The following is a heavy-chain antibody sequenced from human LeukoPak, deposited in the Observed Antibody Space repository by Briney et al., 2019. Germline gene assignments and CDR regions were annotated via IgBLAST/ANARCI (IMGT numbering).Heavy chain of an antibody. CDR3: ARVPRPYDYVWGSPFDY. V-gene: IGHV4-34*01. Sequence: TSSETLSLTCAVYGGSFNGYYWTWIRQPPGKGLEWIGEINHSGSTYYNPSLKSRVTISVDTSKNQFSLKLSSVTAADTAVYYCARVPRPYDYVWGSPFDYWGQGTLVTVSS. J-gene: IGHJ4*02. CDR2: INHSGST. D-gene: IGHD3-16*01. CDR1: GGSFNGYY.